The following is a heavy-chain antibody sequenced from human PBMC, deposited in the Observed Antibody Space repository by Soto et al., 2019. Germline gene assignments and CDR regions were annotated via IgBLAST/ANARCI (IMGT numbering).Heavy chain of an antibody. CDR1: GGSFSGYY. CDR3: ARDLDYDSSGTLSRWFDP. V-gene: IGHV4-34*01. J-gene: IGHJ5*02. D-gene: IGHD3-22*01. Sequence: SETLSLTCAVYGGSFSGYYWSWIRQPPGKGLEWIGEINHSGSTNYNPSLKSRVTISVDTSKNQFSLKLSSVTAADTAVYYCARDLDYDSSGTLSRWFDPWGQGTLVTVSS. CDR2: INHSGST.